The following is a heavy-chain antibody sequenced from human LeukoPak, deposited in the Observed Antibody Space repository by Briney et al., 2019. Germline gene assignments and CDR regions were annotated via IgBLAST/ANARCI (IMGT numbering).Heavy chain of an antibody. CDR2: ISAYNGNS. Sequence: ASVKVSCKASGYTFTSYGISWVRQAPGQGLEWMGWISAYNGNSNYAQKLQGRVTMTTDTSTSTAYMELRSLRSDDTAVYYCARSYLSEQWVDYWGQGTLVTVSS. J-gene: IGHJ4*02. V-gene: IGHV1-18*01. CDR3: ARSYLSEQWVDY. CDR1: GYTFTSYG. D-gene: IGHD6-19*01.